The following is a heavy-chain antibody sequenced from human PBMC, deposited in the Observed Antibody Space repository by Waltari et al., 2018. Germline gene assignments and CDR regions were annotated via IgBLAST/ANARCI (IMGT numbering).Heavy chain of an antibody. V-gene: IGHV3-23*03. CDR2: IYSGGSST. Sequence: EVQLLESGGGLVQPGGSLRLSCAASGFTFSSYAMSWVRQAPGKGLEWVSVIYSGGSSTYHADSVKGRFTISRDNSKNTLYLQMNSLRAEDTAVYYCAKSGYNSDYYYYMDVWGKGTTVTVSS. D-gene: IGHD5-12*01. CDR1: GFTFSSYA. CDR3: AKSGYNSDYYYYMDV. J-gene: IGHJ6*03.